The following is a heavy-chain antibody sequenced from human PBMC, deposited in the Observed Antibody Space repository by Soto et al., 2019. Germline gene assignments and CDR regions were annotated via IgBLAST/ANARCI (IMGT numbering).Heavy chain of an antibody. CDR1: GGSFSGYY. J-gene: IGHJ4*02. CDR2: INHSGST. V-gene: IGHV4-34*01. Sequence: SETLSLTCAVYGGSFSGYYWSWIRQPPGKGLEWIGEINHSGSTNYNPSLKSRVTISVDTSKNQFSLKLNSVTAADAAVYYCARVDTASDYWGQGTLVTVSS. CDR3: ARVDTASDY. D-gene: IGHD5-18*01.